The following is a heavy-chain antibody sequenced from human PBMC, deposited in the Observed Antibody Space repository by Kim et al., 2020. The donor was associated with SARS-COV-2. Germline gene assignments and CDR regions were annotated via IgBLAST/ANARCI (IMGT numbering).Heavy chain of an antibody. CDR2: IWYDGSNK. CDR1: GFTFSSYG. CDR3: ARGRGKVDYGDYYYYYYGMDV. J-gene: IGHJ6*02. V-gene: IGHV3-33*01. Sequence: GGSLRLSCAASGFTFSSYGMHWVRQAPGKGLEWVAVIWYDGSNKYYADSVKGRFTISRDNSKNTLYLQMNSLRAEDTAVYYCARGRGKVDYGDYYYYYYGMDVWGQGTTVTVSS. D-gene: IGHD4-17*01.